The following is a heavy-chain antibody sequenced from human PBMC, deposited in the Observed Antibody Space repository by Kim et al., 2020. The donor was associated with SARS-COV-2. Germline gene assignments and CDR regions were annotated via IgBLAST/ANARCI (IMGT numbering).Heavy chain of an antibody. Sequence: GESLKISCKASGDSFTTYWIGWVRQMPGKGLEWMGIIYPTTSETLYSPSFQGRITISADKSISTAYLQWTSLRASDTAIYYCARRKYFYTWFDPWGPGTLVTVSS. CDR3: ARRKYFYTWFDP. J-gene: IGHJ5*02. CDR2: IYPTTSET. V-gene: IGHV5-51*01. CDR1: GDSFTTYW.